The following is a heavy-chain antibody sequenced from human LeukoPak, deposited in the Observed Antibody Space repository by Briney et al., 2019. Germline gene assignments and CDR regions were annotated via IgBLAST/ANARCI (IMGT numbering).Heavy chain of an antibody. Sequence: SETLSLTCTVSGGSITNYYWSWIRQSAGRGLEWIGRIYSTGITNSNPSLQSRLTMSVDTSKNQFSLKVTSVTAADTAMYYCARVVSHGYLDYWGQGTLITVSS. CDR2: IYSTGIT. J-gene: IGHJ4*02. V-gene: IGHV4-4*07. CDR1: GGSITNYY. CDR3: ARVVSHGYLDY. D-gene: IGHD5-24*01.